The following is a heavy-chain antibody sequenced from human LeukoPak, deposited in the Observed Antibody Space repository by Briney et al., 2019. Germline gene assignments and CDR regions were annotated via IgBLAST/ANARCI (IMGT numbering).Heavy chain of an antibody. CDR3: AKAREAFSSGWYGETSFDY. D-gene: IGHD6-19*01. CDR1: GFTFSSYG. J-gene: IGHJ4*02. Sequence: GGSLRLSCAASGFTFSSYGMSWVRQAPGKGLEWVSAISGSGGSTYYADSVKGRFTISRDNSKNTLYLQMNSLRAEDTAVYYCAKAREAFSSGWYGETSFDYWGQGTLVTVSS. V-gene: IGHV3-23*01. CDR2: ISGSGGST.